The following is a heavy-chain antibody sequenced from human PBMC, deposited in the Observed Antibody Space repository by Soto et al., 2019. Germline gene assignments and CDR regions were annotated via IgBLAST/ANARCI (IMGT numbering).Heavy chain of an antibody. V-gene: IGHV4-59*01. J-gene: IGHJ4*02. Sequence: SETLSLTCTVSGGSISSYYWSWIRQPPGKGLEWIGYIYYSGSTSYNPSLKSRVTISVDTSKNQFSLKLSSVTAADTAVYYCAREIYRGYYFDYWGQGTLVTVSS. D-gene: IGHD3-10*01. CDR2: IYYSGST. CDR3: AREIYRGYYFDY. CDR1: GGSISSYY.